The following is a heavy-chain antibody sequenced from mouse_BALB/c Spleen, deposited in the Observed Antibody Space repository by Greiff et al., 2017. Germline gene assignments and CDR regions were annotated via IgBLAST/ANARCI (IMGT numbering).Heavy chain of an antibody. J-gene: IGHJ3*01. CDR2: IWAGGST. D-gene: IGHD2-4*01. Sequence: QVQSQQSGPGIVQPSQSLSITCTVSGFSLTSYGVHWVRQPPGKGLEWLGVIWAGGSTNYNSAIMSRLSISKDNSKSQVFLKMNSLQTDDTAMYYCARDHYDYGGFAYWGQGTLVTVSA. CDR3: ARDHYDYGGFAY. CDR1: GFSLTSYG. V-gene: IGHV2-9*02.